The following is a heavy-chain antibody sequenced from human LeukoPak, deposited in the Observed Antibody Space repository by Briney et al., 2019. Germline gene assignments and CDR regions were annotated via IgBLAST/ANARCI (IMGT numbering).Heavy chain of an antibody. Sequence: PGGSLRLSCAASGFTFSSFEFHWVRQAPGKGLEWVSYIFNTGDPIYYTDSVKGRFTISRDNAANSLYLQMNSLRAEDTAVYYCARIHNLGILAHFDYWGQGTLVTVSS. V-gene: IGHV3-48*03. J-gene: IGHJ4*02. CDR1: GFTFSSFE. CDR3: ARIHNLGILAHFDY. D-gene: IGHD1-1*01. CDR2: IFNTGDPI.